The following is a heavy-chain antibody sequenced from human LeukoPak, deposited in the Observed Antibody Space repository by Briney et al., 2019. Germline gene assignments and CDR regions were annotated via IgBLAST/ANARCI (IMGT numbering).Heavy chain of an antibody. J-gene: IGHJ4*02. D-gene: IGHD3-22*01. Sequence: PSETLSLTCAVYGVSFSGYYWSWIRQPPGKGLEWIGEINHSGSTNYNPSLKSRVTISVDTSKNQFSLKLSSVTAADTAVYYCARTDSSGYYYDYWGQGTLVTVSS. CDR3: ARTDSSGYYYDY. V-gene: IGHV4-34*01. CDR2: INHSGST. CDR1: GVSFSGYY.